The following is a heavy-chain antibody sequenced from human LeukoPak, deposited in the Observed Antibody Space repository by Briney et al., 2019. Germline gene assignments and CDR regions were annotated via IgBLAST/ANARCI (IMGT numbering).Heavy chain of an antibody. CDR1: GGSISSSRYY. V-gene: IGHV4-39*07. J-gene: IGHJ4*02. CDR3: ARGNYGDYAEGAYDY. D-gene: IGHD4-17*01. CDR2: ISYSGST. Sequence: SETLSLTCTVSGGSISSSRYYWAWIRQPPGKGLDWIGSISYSGSTYYNSSPKSRLTISVDTSKNQFSLKLSSVTAADTAVYYCARGNYGDYAEGAYDYWGQGTLVTVSS.